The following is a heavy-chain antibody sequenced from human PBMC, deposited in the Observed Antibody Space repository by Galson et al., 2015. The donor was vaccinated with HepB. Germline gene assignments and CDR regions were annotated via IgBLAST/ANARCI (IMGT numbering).Heavy chain of an antibody. CDR3: ARDRLGYYGLDV. D-gene: IGHD6-19*01. V-gene: IGHV3-48*02. J-gene: IGHJ6*02. Sequence: SLRLSCAASEFTFSRYSMSWVRQAPGKGLEWVSYIGSSSTTTYYADSVKDRFTISRDNVKNSLYLQMNSLRDEDTAVYYCARDRLGYYGLDVWGQGTTVTVSS. CDR1: EFTFSRYS. CDR2: IGSSSTTT.